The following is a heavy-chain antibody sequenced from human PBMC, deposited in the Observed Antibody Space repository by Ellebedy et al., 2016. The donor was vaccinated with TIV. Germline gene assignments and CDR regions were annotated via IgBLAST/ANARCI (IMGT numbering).Heavy chain of an antibody. CDR2: IYHTGST. CDR1: GAYISSTNW. D-gene: IGHD5-24*01. V-gene: IGHV4-4*02. J-gene: IGHJ4*02. Sequence: SETLSLXXVVSGAYISSTNWWSWVRQPPGRGLECLGQIYHTGSTTYNPSLRSRVTISVDKSKNQFSLILSPVTAADTAVYYCARVGASDGNPLDSWGQGTLVTVSS. CDR3: ARVGASDGNPLDS.